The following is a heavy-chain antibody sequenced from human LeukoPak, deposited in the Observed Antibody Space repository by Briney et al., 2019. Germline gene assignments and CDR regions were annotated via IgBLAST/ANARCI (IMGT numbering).Heavy chain of an antibody. V-gene: IGHV1-2*04. CDR3: ARVRVGATSYYFDY. Sequence: GASVKVSCKASGYTFTSYAMNWVRQAPGQGLEWMGWINPNSGGTNYAQKFQGWVTMTRDTSISTAYMELSRLRSDDTAVYYCARVRVGATSYYFDYWGQGTLVTVSS. J-gene: IGHJ4*02. D-gene: IGHD1-26*01. CDR2: INPNSGGT. CDR1: GYTFTSYA.